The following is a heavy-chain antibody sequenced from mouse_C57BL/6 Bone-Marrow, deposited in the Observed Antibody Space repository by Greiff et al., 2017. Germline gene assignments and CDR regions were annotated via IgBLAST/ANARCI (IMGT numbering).Heavy chain of an antibody. J-gene: IGHJ3*01. CDR1: GYTFTSYW. CDR2: IDPNSGGT. D-gene: IGHD2-2*01. V-gene: IGHV1-72*01. Sequence: QVQLQQSGAELVKPGASVKLSCKASGYTFTSYWMHWVKQRPGRGLEWIGRIDPNSGGTKHNEKFKSKATLTVDKPSSTAYMQLSSLTSEDSAVYYCASSIYYGYDRAWFAYWGQGTLVTVSA. CDR3: ASSIYYGYDRAWFAY.